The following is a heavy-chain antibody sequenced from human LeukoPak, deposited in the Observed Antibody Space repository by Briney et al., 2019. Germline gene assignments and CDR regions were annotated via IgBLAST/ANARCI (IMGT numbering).Heavy chain of an antibody. CDR1: GFTVSSNY. CDR3: ARAPLNYYDSSGPSIIHRYFDL. J-gene: IGHJ2*01. D-gene: IGHD3-22*01. V-gene: IGHV3-66*02. Sequence: PGGSLRLSCAASGFTVSSNYMSWVRQAPGKGLEWVSVIYSGGSTYYADSVKGRFTISRDNSKNTLYLQMNSLRAEDTAVYYCARAPLNYYDSSGPSIIHRYFDLWGRGTLVTVSS. CDR2: IYSGGST.